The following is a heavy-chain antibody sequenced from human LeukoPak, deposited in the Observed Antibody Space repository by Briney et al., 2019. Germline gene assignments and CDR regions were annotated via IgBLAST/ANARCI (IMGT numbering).Heavy chain of an antibody. D-gene: IGHD3-22*01. J-gene: IGHJ3*02. Sequence: PSETLSLTCTVSGYSISSGYYWGWIRQAPGKGLEWIGSIYHSGSTYYNSSLKSRVTISVDTSKNQFSLKLSSVTAADTAVYYCARVFVAYYYDSSGYSVHRSDAFDIWGQGTMVTVSS. CDR1: GYSISSGYY. V-gene: IGHV4-38-2*02. CDR2: IYHSGST. CDR3: ARVFVAYYYDSSGYSVHRSDAFDI.